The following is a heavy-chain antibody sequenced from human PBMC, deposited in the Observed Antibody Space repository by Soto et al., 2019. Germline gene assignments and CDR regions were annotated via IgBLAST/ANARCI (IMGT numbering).Heavy chain of an antibody. D-gene: IGHD2-15*01. CDR3: ARAYGGNCFDY. CDR2: IYQSGST. V-gene: IGHV4-4*02. CDR1: GGSISSSNW. Sequence: SETLSLTCTVSGGSISSSNWWSWVRQSPGKGLEWIGEIYQSGSTXXXXXXXXXXXXXXXXSKNQFSLKLSSVTAADTAVYYCARAYGGNCFDYWGQGTLVTVSS. J-gene: IGHJ4*02.